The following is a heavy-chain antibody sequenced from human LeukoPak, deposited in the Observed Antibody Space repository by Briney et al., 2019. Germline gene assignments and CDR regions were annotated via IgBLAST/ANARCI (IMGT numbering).Heavy chain of an antibody. CDR1: GGTFSSYA. D-gene: IGHD6-6*01. V-gene: IGHV1-69*05. CDR3: ARGELAIIAATRFDY. CDR2: IIPIFGTA. Sequence: GASVKVPCKASGGTFSSYAISWVRQALGQGLEWMGRIIPIFGTANYAQKFQGRVTITTDESTSTAYMELSSLRSEDTAVYYCARGELAIIAATRFDYWGQGTLVTVSS. J-gene: IGHJ4*02.